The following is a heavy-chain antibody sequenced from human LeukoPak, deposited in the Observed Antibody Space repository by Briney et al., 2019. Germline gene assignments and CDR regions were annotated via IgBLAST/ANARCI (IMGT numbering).Heavy chain of an antibody. V-gene: IGHV4-59*01. J-gene: IGHJ6*03. CDR1: GGSISSYY. Sequence: SETLSLTCTVSGGSISSYYWSWIRQPPGKGLEWIGYIFYSGSPNYNPSLKRRVTISVDTSKNQFSLKLSSVIAADTAVYYCARTTEGYCSSASCFGFSYSYYMDVWGKGTTVTISS. CDR2: IFYSGSP. CDR3: ARTTEGYCSSASCFGFSYSYYMDV. D-gene: IGHD2-2*01.